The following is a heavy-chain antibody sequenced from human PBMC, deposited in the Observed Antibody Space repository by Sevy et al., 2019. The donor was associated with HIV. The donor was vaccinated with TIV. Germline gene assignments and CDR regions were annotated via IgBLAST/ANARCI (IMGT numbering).Heavy chain of an antibody. CDR3: ARGPRGNYVFDY. CDR2: IRSKGYGGTT. CDR1: VFTFGDYA. J-gene: IGHJ4*02. Sequence: GGSLRLSCTASVFTFGDYAMSWFRQAPGKGLEWVGFIRSKGYGGTTEYAASVKGRFTISRDDSKSIAYVQMNSLKTEDTAVYYCARGPRGNYVFDYWGQGTLVTVSS. D-gene: IGHD4-4*01. V-gene: IGHV3-49*03.